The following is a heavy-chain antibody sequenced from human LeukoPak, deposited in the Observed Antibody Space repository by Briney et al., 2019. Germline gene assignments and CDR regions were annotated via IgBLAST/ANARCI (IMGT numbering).Heavy chain of an antibody. Sequence: PSETLSLTCTVSGGSISNYYWSWIRQPPGKGLEWIGYIYDSGSTNYYPSLKSRVTISVDTSKNQFSLNLSSVTAADTAVYYCARWKDGSGSYYLYYMDVWGRGTRVTVSS. CDR3: ARWKDGSGSYYLYYMDV. J-gene: IGHJ6*03. D-gene: IGHD3-10*01. CDR1: GGSISNYY. CDR2: IYDSGST. V-gene: IGHV4-59*01.